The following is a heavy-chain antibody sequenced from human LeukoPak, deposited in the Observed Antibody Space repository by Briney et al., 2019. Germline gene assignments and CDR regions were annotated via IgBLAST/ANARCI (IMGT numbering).Heavy chain of an antibody. J-gene: IGHJ4*02. CDR3: ARHESGGWEYYFDY. Sequence: SETLSLTCSVSGGSISSGSYYWGWIRQPPGKGLEWIGSIYYSGSTYYDPSLESRVTISVDTSKNQFSLKLSSVTAADTAVYYCARHESGGWEYYFDYWGQGTLVTVSS. CDR2: IYYSGST. V-gene: IGHV4-39*01. D-gene: IGHD1-26*01. CDR1: GGSISSGSYY.